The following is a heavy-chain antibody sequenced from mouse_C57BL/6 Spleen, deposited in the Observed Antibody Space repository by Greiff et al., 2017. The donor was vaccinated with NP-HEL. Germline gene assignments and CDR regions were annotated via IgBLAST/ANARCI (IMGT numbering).Heavy chain of an antibody. D-gene: IGHD2-4*01. CDR1: GYAFSSSW. J-gene: IGHJ1*03. Sequence: QVQLKESGPELVKPGASVKISCKASGYAFSSSWMNWVKQRPGKGLEWIGRIYPGDGDTNYNGKFKGKATLTADKSSSTAYMQLSSLTSEDSAVYFCARGLGGYFDVWGTGTTVTVSS. CDR3: ARGLGGYFDV. CDR2: IYPGDGDT. V-gene: IGHV1-82*01.